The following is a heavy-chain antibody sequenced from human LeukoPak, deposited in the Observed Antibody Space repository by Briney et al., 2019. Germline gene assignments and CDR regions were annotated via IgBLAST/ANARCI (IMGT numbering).Heavy chain of an antibody. CDR3: AKSNGYGLIDI. CDR2: IFYSGST. D-gene: IGHD3-22*01. J-gene: IGHJ3*02. CDR1: GFTFSNAW. Sequence: PGGSLRLSCAASGFTFSNAWMSWVRQPPGKALEWIGNIFYSGSTYYSPSLKSRVTISLDTSRNQFSLKLNSVTAADTAVYYCAKSNGYGLIDIWGQGTMVTVSS. V-gene: IGHV4-59*12.